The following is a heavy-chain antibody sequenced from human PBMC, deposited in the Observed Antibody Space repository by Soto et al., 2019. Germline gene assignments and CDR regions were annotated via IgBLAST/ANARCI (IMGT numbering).Heavy chain of an antibody. D-gene: IGHD6-13*01. V-gene: IGHV1-8*02. CDR1: GYDFTAYD. CDR3: GRGPSPRAPAGGTPYYYAMDV. Sequence: QVQLVQSGAEAKQSGASVKVSCKASGYDFTAYDINWVRQASGQGLEWMGWMNPINGATGTARRFQGRVSRTRNPATGTAYLELTSLRSDDTAVYYCGRGPSPRAPAGGTPYYYAMDVWGQGTTVTVSS. CDR2: MNPINGAT. J-gene: IGHJ6*02.